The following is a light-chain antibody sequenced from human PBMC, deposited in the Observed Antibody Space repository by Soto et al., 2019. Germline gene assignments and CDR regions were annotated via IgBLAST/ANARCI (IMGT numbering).Light chain of an antibody. V-gene: IGLV2-8*01. CDR3: CSYAGSNAFV. Sequence: QSALTQPPSASGSPGQSVTISCTGTSSDVGGYNYVSWYQQHPGKVPKLMIYEVSKRPSGVPDRFSGSKSGNTASLTVSGLQAEDEDDYYCCSYAGSNAFVFGTGTKLTVL. CDR1: SSDVGGYNY. CDR2: EVS. J-gene: IGLJ1*01.